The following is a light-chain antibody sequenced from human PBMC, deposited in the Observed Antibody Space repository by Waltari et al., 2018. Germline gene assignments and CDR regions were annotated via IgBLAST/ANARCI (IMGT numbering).Light chain of an antibody. CDR3: SSYTDSTTVV. J-gene: IGLJ2*01. Sequence: QSALTQPASVSGSHGQSITISCSGSPTSLGTYDYLSWYQQYPGKAPKLILYQVTIRPSGVSNRFSGSKSGNTASLTISGLQTDDEAIYYCSSYTDSTTVVFGGGTVVTVL. V-gene: IGLV2-14*01. CDR1: PTSLGTYDY. CDR2: QVT.